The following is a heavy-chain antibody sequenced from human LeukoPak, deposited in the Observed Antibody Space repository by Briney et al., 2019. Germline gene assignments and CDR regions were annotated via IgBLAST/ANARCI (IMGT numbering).Heavy chain of an antibody. J-gene: IGHJ5*02. CDR1: GYTFTSYA. V-gene: IGHV7-4-1*02. Sequence: ASVKVSCKASGYTFTSYAMNWVRQAPGQGLEWMGWINTNTGNPTYAQGFTGRFVFSLDTSVSTAYLQISSLKAEDTAVYYCARGPWRDIAAGLNWFDPWGQGTLVTVSS. CDR2: INTNTGNP. CDR3: ARGPWRDIAAGLNWFDP. D-gene: IGHD6-13*01.